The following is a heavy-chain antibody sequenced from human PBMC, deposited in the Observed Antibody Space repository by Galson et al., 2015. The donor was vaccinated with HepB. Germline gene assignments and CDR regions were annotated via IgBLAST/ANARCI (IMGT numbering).Heavy chain of an antibody. D-gene: IGHD6-6*01. CDR1: GFTFSSYG. V-gene: IGHV3-33*01. J-gene: IGHJ6*04. CDR2: IWYDGSNK. Sequence: SLRLSCAASGFTFSSYGMHWVRQAPGKGLEWVAVIWYDGSNKYYADSVKGRFTISRDNAKNTLYLQMNSLRAEDTAVYYCAREGVPPPLDVWGNGTTVTVSS. CDR3: AREGVPPPLDV.